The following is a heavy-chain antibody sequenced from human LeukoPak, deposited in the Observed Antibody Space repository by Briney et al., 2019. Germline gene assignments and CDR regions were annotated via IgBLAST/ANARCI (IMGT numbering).Heavy chain of an antibody. V-gene: IGHV3-43*01. Sequence: QTGGSLSLSWAPSGSSVDVSSMHWVRHAPGKGLEWLFLICLDGGTTYYSDSVKGRITIFRDNSKNSLYLQMNSLRAEDTAVYCCAKDYYCSSTSCGIDYWGQGTLVTVSS. CDR3: AKDYYCSSTSCGIDY. CDR1: GSSVDVSS. D-gene: IGHD2-2*01. J-gene: IGHJ4*02. CDR2: ICLDGGTT.